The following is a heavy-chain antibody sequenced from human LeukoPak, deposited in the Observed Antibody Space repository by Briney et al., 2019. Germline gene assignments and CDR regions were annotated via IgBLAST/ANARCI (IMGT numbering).Heavy chain of an antibody. D-gene: IGHD2-2*01. CDR1: GFTFSSYS. CDR3: ARGWGYCSSTSCYALDY. CDR2: ISSSGSYI. V-gene: IGHV3-21*01. J-gene: IGHJ4*02. Sequence: PGRSLRLSCAASGFTFSSYSMNWVRQAPGKGLEWVSSISSSGSYIYYADSVKGRFTISRDSAKNSLYLQMNSLRAEDTAVYYCARGWGYCSSTSCYALDYWGQGTLVTVSS.